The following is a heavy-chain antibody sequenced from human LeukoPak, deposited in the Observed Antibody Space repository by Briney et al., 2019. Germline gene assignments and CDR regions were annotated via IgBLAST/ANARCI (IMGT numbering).Heavy chain of an antibody. CDR3: ARHIPTTVAYYFDY. CDR2: IYYRGST. CDR1: GGSISRYY. J-gene: IGHJ4*02. V-gene: IGHV4-59*08. D-gene: IGHD4-17*01. Sequence: SETLSLTSAVSGGSISRYYWSWVPHPPGKGLGWGGDIYYRGSTNHNPSLKSRVTISVDASKNQFSLKLSSVTAAHTALYYFARHIPTTVAYYFDYWGQGTLVTVSS.